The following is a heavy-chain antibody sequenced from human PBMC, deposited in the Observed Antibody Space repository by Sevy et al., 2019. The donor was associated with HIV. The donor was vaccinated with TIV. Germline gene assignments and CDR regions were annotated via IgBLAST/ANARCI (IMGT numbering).Heavy chain of an antibody. J-gene: IGHJ4*02. CDR2: ISYEGTET. CDR1: DFAFSSHA. Sequence: GGSLRLSCAASDFAFSSHAMHWVRQAPGKGLEWVAVISYEGTETFYAASVEGRFTISRDNSKNMLSLQINSLRPEDTAVYYCARDGGYSIKWYPRYWGQGTLVTVSS. V-gene: IGHV3-30-3*01. CDR3: ARDGGYSIKWYPRY. D-gene: IGHD6-13*01.